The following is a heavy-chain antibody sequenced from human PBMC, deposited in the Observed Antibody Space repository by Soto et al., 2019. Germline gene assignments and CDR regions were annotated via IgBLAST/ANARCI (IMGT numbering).Heavy chain of an antibody. CDR1: GYTFTSYG. D-gene: IGHD1-7*01. CDR2: ISAYNGNT. Sequence: ASVKVSCKASGYTFTSYGISWVRQAPGQGLEWMGWISAYNGNTNYAQKLQGRVTMTTDTSTSTAYMELRSLRSDDTAVYYCARDSWGPIGTGTTFLPSRPYYYYGMDVWGQGTTGTVSS. V-gene: IGHV1-18*01. J-gene: IGHJ6*02. CDR3: ARDSWGPIGTGTTFLPSRPYYYYGMDV.